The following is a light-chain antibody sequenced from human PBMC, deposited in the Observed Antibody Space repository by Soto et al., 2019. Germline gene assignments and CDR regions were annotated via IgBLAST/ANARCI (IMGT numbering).Light chain of an antibody. V-gene: IGKV1-39*01. Sequence: DIQMTQSPSSLSASVGDRVTITCRASQSISSYLNWYQQKPGKAPKLLIYGASSLQSGVPSRFSGSGSGTDFTLTTSSLQPEDFATYYCQQSYSVYRPVGQGTTVDIX. CDR1: QSISSY. CDR3: QQSYSVYRP. CDR2: GAS. J-gene: IGKJ1*01.